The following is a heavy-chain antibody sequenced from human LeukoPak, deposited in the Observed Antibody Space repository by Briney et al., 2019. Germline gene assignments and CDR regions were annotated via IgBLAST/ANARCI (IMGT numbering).Heavy chain of an antibody. CDR1: GFTFSSHA. D-gene: IGHD2-21*02. CDR2: ISPSSHRI. CDR3: AKVKYCGGDCYSSAFDI. V-gene: IGHV3-21*04. J-gene: IGHJ3*02. Sequence: GGSLRLSCAASGFTFSSHAMNWVRQAPGKGLEWVSSISPSSHRIFDADSVKGRFTISRDNAKNALYLQMNSLRAEDMALYYCAKVKYCGGDCYSSAFDIWGQGTMVTVSS.